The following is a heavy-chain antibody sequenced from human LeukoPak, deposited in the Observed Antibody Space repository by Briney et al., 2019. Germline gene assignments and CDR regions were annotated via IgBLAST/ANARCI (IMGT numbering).Heavy chain of an antibody. CDR2: IYYTGST. Sequence: SDTLSLTCTVSGGSISSYYWSWLRQPPGKGLEWIGYIYYTGSTNYNPSLKSRLTISVDTSKSQFSLRLNSVTAADTAVYYCARANYFDFWGQGTLVTVSS. CDR3: ARANYFDF. V-gene: IGHV4-59*01. J-gene: IGHJ4*02. CDR1: GGSISSYY.